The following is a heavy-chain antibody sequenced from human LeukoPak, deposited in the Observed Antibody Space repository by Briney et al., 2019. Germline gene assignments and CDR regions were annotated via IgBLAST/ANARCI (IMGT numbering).Heavy chain of an antibody. D-gene: IGHD6-13*01. CDR1: GYSFTSYG. CDR2: ISAYNSNT. CDR3: ARAAGGGYFDF. Sequence: ASVKVSCKASGYSFTSYGISWVRQAPGQGLEWMGWISAYNSNTNYAQNLQGRVTMTTDTSTSTVYLDLRSLRSDDTAVYYCARAAGGGYFDFWGEGTLVTVSS. J-gene: IGHJ4*02. V-gene: IGHV1-18*01.